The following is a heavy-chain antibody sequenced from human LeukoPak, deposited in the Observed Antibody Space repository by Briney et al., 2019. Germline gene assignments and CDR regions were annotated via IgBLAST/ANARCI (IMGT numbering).Heavy chain of an antibody. Sequence: SQTLSLTCTVSGGSISSGDYYWSWIRQPPGKGLEWIGYIYYSGSTYYNPSLKSRVTISVDTSKNQFSLKLSSVTAADTAVYYWARAIVDTAMPVNWFDPWGQGTLVTVSS. CDR2: IYYSGST. J-gene: IGHJ5*02. D-gene: IGHD5-18*01. V-gene: IGHV4-30-4*01. CDR3: ARAIVDTAMPVNWFDP. CDR1: GGSISSGDYY.